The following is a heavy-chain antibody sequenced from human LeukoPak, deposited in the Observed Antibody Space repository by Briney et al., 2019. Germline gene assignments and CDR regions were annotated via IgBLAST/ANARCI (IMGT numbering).Heavy chain of an antibody. Sequence: PGGSLRLFCAASGFTFSSYCMHCVRQAPGKALVWVSRLNSHGSSKIYADSVKSRFTISRDNAKNTLSLQMNSLRTEDTAVYYCAREVCIGGSCSVFDYWGQGTLVTVSS. J-gene: IGHJ4*02. CDR2: LNSHGSSK. D-gene: IGHD2-15*01. CDR1: GFTFSSYC. CDR3: AREVCIGGSCSVFDY. V-gene: IGHV3-74*01.